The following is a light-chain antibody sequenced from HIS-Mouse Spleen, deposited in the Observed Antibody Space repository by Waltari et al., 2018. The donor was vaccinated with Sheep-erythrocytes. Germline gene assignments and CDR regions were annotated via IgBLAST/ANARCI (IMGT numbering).Light chain of an antibody. V-gene: IGLV1-40*01. CDR2: GNS. Sequence: QSVLTQPPSVSGAPGQRGTIPCTGSSPNIGAGYDVHWYQQLPGTAPKLLIYGNSNRPSGVPDRFSGSKSGTSASLAITGLQAEDEADYYCQSYDSSLSGSVFGGGTKLTVL. CDR3: QSYDSSLSGSV. J-gene: IGLJ2*01. CDR1: SPNIGAGYD.